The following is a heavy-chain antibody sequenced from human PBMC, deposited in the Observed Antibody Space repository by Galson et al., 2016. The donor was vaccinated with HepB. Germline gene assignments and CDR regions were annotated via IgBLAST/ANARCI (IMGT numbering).Heavy chain of an antibody. CDR2: ISDNGHAT. J-gene: IGHJ4*02. Sequence: SLRLSCAGSGFAFNSYAMNWVRQAPGKGLEWIPLISDNGHATYYADPVRGRFSIARDNSKNTLYLQMNSLRADDTAVYYCAKCPPGTRGSLDSWGQGTLVTVSS. D-gene: IGHD1-14*01. CDR1: GFAFNSYA. V-gene: IGHV3-23*01. CDR3: AKCPPGTRGSLDS.